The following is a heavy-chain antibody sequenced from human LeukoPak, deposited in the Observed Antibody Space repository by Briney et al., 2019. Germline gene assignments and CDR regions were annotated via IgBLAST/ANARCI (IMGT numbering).Heavy chain of an antibody. CDR1: GFTFDDYA. D-gene: IGHD6-13*01. CDR2: ISWNSGSI. V-gene: IGHV3-9*03. J-gene: IGHJ4*02. Sequence: GRSLRLSCVASGFTFDDYAMHWVRQAPGKGLEWVSGISWNSGSIDYADSVKGRFTISRDNAKNSLYLQMNSLRVEDMAVYYCAKVAHNSWPFYSDYWGQGTLVTVSS. CDR3: AKVAHNSWPFYSDY.